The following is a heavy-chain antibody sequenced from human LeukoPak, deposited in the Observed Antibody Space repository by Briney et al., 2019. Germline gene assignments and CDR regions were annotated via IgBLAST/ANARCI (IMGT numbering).Heavy chain of an antibody. D-gene: IGHD3-10*01. CDR2: IYYSGST. J-gene: IGHJ6*04. Sequence: PSETLSLTCTVSGGSISSYYWSWIRQPPGKGLVWIGYIYYSGSTNYNPSLKSRVTISVDTSKNQFSLKLSSVTAADTAVYYCARDYYGSGFMDVWGKGTTVTVSS. CDR1: GGSISSYY. CDR3: ARDYYGSGFMDV. V-gene: IGHV4-59*01.